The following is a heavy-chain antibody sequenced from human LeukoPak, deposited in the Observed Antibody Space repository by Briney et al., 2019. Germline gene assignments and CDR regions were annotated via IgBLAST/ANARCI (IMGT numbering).Heavy chain of an antibody. CDR3: ARAGDSSNWYGFDY. CDR2: IYSGGST. Sequence: GGSLRLSCAASGFTVSSNYMSWVRQAPGKGLEWVSVIYSGGSTYYADSVKGRFTISRDNSKNTLYLQMNSLRTEDTAVYYCARAGDSSNWYGFDYWGQGTLVTVSS. D-gene: IGHD6-13*01. V-gene: IGHV3-53*01. CDR1: GFTVSSNY. J-gene: IGHJ4*02.